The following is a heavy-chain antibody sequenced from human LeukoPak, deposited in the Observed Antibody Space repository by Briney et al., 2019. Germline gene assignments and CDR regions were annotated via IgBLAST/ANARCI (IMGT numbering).Heavy chain of an antibody. CDR3: VRDCSASSSGYYFLGY. V-gene: IGHV3-33*01. CDR2: IWYDGSNK. CDR1: GFTFSSYG. Sequence: GRSLRLSCAASGFTFSSYGMHWVRQAPGKGLEWVAVIWYDGSNKYYADSVKGRFTISRDNSKDTVYLQMNSLRAEDTAVYYCVRDCSASSSGYYFLGYWGQGTLVTVSS. J-gene: IGHJ4*02. D-gene: IGHD3-22*01.